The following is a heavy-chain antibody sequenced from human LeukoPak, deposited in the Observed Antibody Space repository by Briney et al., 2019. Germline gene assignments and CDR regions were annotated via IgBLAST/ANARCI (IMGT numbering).Heavy chain of an antibody. D-gene: IGHD5-12*01. V-gene: IGHV3-7*01. CDR2: IKQDGSEK. CDR1: GFTFSNYW. CDR3: ARDRGGSGYEYYFDY. J-gene: IGHJ4*02. Sequence: GGSLRLSCAASGFTFSNYWMSWVRQAPGKGLEWVAIIKQDGSEKYYVDSVKGRFTISRDNAKNSLYLQMNSLRAEDTAVYYCARDRGGSGYEYYFDYWGQGTLVTVSS.